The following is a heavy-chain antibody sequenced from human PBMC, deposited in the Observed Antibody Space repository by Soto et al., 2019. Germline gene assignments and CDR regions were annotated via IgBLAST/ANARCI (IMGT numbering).Heavy chain of an antibody. CDR1: GGSISSYY. D-gene: IGHD5-18*01. V-gene: IGHV4-59*01. Sequence: ETLSLTCTVSGGSISSYYWSWIRQPPGKGLEWIGYIYYSGSTNYNPSLKSRVTISVDTSKNQFSLKLSSVTAADTAVYYCARGKDTAMVIGTGYYFAYWGQGTLVTVSS. J-gene: IGHJ4*02. CDR2: IYYSGST. CDR3: ARGKDTAMVIGTGYYFAY.